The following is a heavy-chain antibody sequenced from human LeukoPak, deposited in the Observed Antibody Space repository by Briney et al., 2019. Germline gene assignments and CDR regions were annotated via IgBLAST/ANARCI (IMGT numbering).Heavy chain of an antibody. V-gene: IGHV3-7*01. CDR2: IKQDGSEK. D-gene: IGHD6-19*01. CDR1: GFSFGNYW. CDR3: ARRGTIAVPVFWFDP. J-gene: IGHJ5*02. Sequence: GGSLRLSCEASGFSFGNYWMSWVRQAPGKGLEWVANIKQDGSEKYYLDSLEGRFTISRDNAKNSVYLQINRLRAEDTAVYYCARRGTIAVPVFWFDPWGQGTLVIVSS.